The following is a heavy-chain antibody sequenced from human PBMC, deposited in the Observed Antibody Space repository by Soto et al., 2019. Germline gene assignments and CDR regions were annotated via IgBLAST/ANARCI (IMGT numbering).Heavy chain of an antibody. CDR3: ARETAAYCGGDCYSSDAFDI. D-gene: IGHD2-21*02. Sequence: EVQLVESGGGLVQPGGSLRLSCAASGFTFSSYSMNWVRQAPGKGLEWVSYISSSSSTIYYADSVKCRFTISRDNAKNSLYLQMNSLRAEDTAVYYCARETAAYCGGDCYSSDAFDIWGQGTMVTVSS. V-gene: IGHV3-48*01. CDR2: ISSSSSTI. J-gene: IGHJ3*02. CDR1: GFTFSSYS.